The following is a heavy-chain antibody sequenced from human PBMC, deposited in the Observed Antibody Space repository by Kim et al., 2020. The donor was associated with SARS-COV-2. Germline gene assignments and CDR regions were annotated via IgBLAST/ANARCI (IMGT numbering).Heavy chain of an antibody. D-gene: IGHD6-13*01. Sequence: SETLSLTCAVSGGSISSSNWWSWVRQPPGKGLEWIGEIYHSGSTNYNPSLKSRVTISVDKSKNQFSLKLSSVTAADTAVYYCARDQKYSSSWYYYYYGMDVWGQGTTVTVSS. CDR1: GGSISSSNW. CDR2: IYHSGST. J-gene: IGHJ6*02. CDR3: ARDQKYSSSWYYYYYGMDV. V-gene: IGHV4-4*02.